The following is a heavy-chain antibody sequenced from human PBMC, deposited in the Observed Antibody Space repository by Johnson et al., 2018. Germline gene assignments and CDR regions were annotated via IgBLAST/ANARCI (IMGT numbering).Heavy chain of an antibody. CDR2: ISSTGST. J-gene: IGHJ6*03. V-gene: IGHV3-23*04. D-gene: IGHD2-8*01. Sequence: VQLVQSGGGVVQPGRSLRLSCAASGFTFSSYAMSWVRQAPGKGLEWVSAISSTGSTYHADSVKGRFAISRDNSKNTVYLYMNSLTAEETAGNYCAKILGVSRNRDVWGKGTTVTVSS. CDR3: AKILGVSRNRDV. CDR1: GFTFSSYA.